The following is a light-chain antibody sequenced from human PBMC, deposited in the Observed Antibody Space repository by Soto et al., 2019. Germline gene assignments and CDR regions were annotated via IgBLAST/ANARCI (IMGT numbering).Light chain of an antibody. CDR2: EGG. CDR3: CSCTGTTTYV. Sequence: QSVLTQPASVSGSPGQSITISCTGTSSDVGSYNLVSWYQQLPGQAPKLLIYEGGKRPSGGSNRFSDSNSGNTASLTISGLQAEDEADYYCCSCTGTTTYVFGTGTKVTVL. J-gene: IGLJ1*01. V-gene: IGLV2-23*01. CDR1: SSDVGSYNL.